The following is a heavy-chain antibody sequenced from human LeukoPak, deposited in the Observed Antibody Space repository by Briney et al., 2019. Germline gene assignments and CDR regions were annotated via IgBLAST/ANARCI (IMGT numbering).Heavy chain of an antibody. Sequence: KPSETLSLTCAVYGGFFSGYYWSWIRQPPGKGLEWIGEINHSGSTNYNPSLKSRVTISVDTSKNQFSLKLSSVTAADTAVYYCARGEQLVAVFDYWGQGTLVTVSS. CDR1: GGFFSGYY. CDR3: ARGEQLVAVFDY. J-gene: IGHJ4*02. D-gene: IGHD6-6*01. CDR2: INHSGST. V-gene: IGHV4-34*01.